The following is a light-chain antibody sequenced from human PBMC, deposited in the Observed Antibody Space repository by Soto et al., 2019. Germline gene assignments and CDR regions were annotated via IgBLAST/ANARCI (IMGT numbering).Light chain of an antibody. CDR2: AAS. CDR1: QHIGTY. J-gene: IGKJ1*01. Sequence: AIRMTQSPSSFSASTGDRVTITCRVSQHIGTYLAWYQQKPGKAPNLLIYAASTLQSGVPSRFSGSGSGTDFTLTISCLQAEDFATYYCQQYYDYPRTFGQGTKVEIK. CDR3: QQYYDYPRT. V-gene: IGKV1-8*01.